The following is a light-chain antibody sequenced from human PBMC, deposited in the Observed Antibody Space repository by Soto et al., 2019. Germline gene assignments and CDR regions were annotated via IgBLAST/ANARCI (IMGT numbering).Light chain of an antibody. CDR2: GAS. V-gene: IGKV3-20*01. Sequence: EIVLTQFPGTLSLSPGERATLSCRASESVSSTYLAWYQHKPGQPPWLLIYGASSRATGIPDRFSGSGSGTDFTLTIGRLEPEDFAVYYCQQYGTSPPVTFGGGTKVDIK. J-gene: IGKJ4*01. CDR1: ESVSSTY. CDR3: QQYGTSPPVT.